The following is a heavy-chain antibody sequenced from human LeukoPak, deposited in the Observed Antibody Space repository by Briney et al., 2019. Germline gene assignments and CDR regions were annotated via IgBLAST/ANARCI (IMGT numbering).Heavy chain of an antibody. CDR2: IYYSGST. Sequence: SETLSLTCTVSGGSISSSGYYWGWIRQPPGKGLEWIASIYYSGSTYYNPSLKSRITISVDTSKNQLSLKLSSLTAADTAVYYCARAGDSYGYNYYYMDVWGKGTTVTVSS. V-gene: IGHV4-39*01. J-gene: IGHJ6*03. CDR3: ARAGDSYGYNYYYMDV. CDR1: GGSISSSGYY. D-gene: IGHD5-18*01.